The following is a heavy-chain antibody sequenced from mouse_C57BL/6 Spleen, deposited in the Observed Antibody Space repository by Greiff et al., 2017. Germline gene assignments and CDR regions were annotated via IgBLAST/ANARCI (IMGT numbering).Heavy chain of an antibody. V-gene: IGHV1-26*01. CDR2: INPNNGGT. CDR3: ARFKITTVVAPFDY. D-gene: IGHD1-1*01. CDR1: GYTFTDYY. J-gene: IGHJ2*01. Sequence: EVQLQQSGPELVKPGASVKISCKASGYTFTDYYMNWVKQSHGKSLEWIGDINPNNGGTSYNQKFKGKATLTVDKSSSTAYMELRSLTSEDSAVYYCARFKITTVVAPFDYWGQGTTLTVSS.